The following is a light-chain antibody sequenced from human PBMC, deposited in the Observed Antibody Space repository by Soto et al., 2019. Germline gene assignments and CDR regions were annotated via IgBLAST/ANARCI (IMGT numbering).Light chain of an antibody. CDR1: SSDVGGYNY. Sequence: QSALTQPASVSGSPGQSITISCTGTSSDVGGYNYVSWYQHLPGKAPKLIIYYVSNRPSGVSDRFSGSKSGNTASLTISGLQAEDEADDYCSSHASSRTLVFGLGTKLTVL. J-gene: IGLJ1*01. CDR2: YVS. CDR3: SSHASSRTLV. V-gene: IGLV2-14*03.